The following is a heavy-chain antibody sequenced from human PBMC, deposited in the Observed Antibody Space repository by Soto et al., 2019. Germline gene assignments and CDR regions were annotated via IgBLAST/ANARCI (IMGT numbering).Heavy chain of an antibody. CDR1: GFSFSSYD. CDR3: VRDRTYTSGWFHYYFN. CDR2: ISSSSTI. D-gene: IGHD6-19*01. J-gene: IGHJ4*02. Sequence: EVQLVESGGGLVQPGGSLRLSCAASGFSFSSYDMNWVRQAPGKGLEWVSYISSSSTIHYGDSVKGRFTISRDNAKNSLYLDMNSLRADDTAVYYCVRDRTYTSGWFHYYFNWGQGTQVTVSS. V-gene: IGHV3-48*01.